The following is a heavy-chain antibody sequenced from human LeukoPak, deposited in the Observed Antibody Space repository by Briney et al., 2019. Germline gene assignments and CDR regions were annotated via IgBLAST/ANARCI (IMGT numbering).Heavy chain of an antibody. CDR3: ARVGEGIVVVPAATPYYYYYMDV. J-gene: IGHJ6*03. Sequence: GASVKVSCKASGYTFTSYAMNWVRQAPGQGLEWMGWINTNTGNPTYAQGFTGRFVFSLDTSVSTAYLQISSLKAEDTAVYYCARVGEGIVVVPAATPYYYYYMDVWGKGTTVTISS. V-gene: IGHV7-4-1*02. CDR1: GYTFTSYA. CDR2: INTNTGNP. D-gene: IGHD2-2*01.